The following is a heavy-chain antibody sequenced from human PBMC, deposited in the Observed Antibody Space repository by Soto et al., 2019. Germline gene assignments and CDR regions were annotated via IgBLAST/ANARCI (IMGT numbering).Heavy chain of an antibody. CDR2: IIPIFVTA. CDR1: GVTVSRYA. V-gene: IGHV1-69*01. J-gene: IGHJ4*02. D-gene: IGHD6-13*01. Sequence: ASVKVSFKASGVTVSRYAISCVRQAPGQGLDWRGGIIPIFVTANYAQKFQGRVTITADESTSTAYMELSSLRSEDTAVYYCARDMAAALGFDYWGKGTLVPVSS. CDR3: ARDMAAALGFDY.